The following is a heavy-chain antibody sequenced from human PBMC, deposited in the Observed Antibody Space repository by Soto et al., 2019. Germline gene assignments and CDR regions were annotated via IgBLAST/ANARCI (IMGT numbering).Heavy chain of an antibody. CDR1: RVSMSDYF. D-gene: IGHD3-9*01. Sequence: SETLSLTCTVSRVSMSDYFWSWIRQPPGKGLEWIGYIFHTGSTNYNPSLKSRVTISLDTSKKQFSPKLNSVTAADTAVYYCARSVILTGGSYKGLIRLHYFDTWGPGTLVTVSS. V-gene: IGHV4-4*09. CDR2: IFHTGST. J-gene: IGHJ4*02. CDR3: ARSVILTGGSYKGLIRLHYFDT.